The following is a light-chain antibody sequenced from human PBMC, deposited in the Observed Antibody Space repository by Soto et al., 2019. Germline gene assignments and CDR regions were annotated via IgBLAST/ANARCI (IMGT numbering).Light chain of an antibody. CDR1: QSLVYSDGNNY. J-gene: IGKJ1*01. CDR2: QIS. CDR3: IQFAHFPRT. Sequence: DVVLTQTPLSSPVTLGQPASISCRSSQSLVYSDGNNYLSWLQQRPGQPPRLLIYQISNQFSGVPDRFSGSGEGTDFALKISRVEAEDVGVDYRIQFAHFPRTVGQGTKLEI. V-gene: IGKV2-24*01.